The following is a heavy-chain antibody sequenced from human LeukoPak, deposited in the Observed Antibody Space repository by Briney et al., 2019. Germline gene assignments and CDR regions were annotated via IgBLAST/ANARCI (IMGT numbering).Heavy chain of an antibody. Sequence: PGGSLRLSCAASGFTFSSYGMHWVRQAPGKGLEWVAVISYDGSNKYYADSVKGRFTISRDNSKNTLYLQMNSLRAEDTAVYYCAKDDRVSSGWGGVDYWGQGTLVTVSS. J-gene: IGHJ4*02. CDR1: GFTFSSYG. CDR3: AKDDRVSSGWGGVDY. CDR2: ISYDGSNK. V-gene: IGHV3-30*18. D-gene: IGHD6-19*01.